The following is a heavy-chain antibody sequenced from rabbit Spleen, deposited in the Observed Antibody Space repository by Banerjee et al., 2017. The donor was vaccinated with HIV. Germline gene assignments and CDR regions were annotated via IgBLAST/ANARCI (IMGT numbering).Heavy chain of an antibody. Sequence: QEQLVESGGGLVKPGASLTLTCKASGFPFSEKAVMCWVRQAPGKGLTWIACINVLTGKAVYASWAKGRFTFSRTSSTTVTLQMTSLTAADTATYFCAGDTGSSFSSYGMDLWGPGTLVTVS. V-gene: IGHV1S45*01. CDR1: GFPFSEKAV. CDR2: INVLTGKA. CDR3: AGDTGSSFSSYGMDL. D-gene: IGHD8-1*01. J-gene: IGHJ6*01.